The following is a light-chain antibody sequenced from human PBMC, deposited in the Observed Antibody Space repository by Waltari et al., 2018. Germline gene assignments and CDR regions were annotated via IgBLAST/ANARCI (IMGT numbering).Light chain of an antibody. V-gene: IGLV2-14*03. CDR1: SSDVGGYNY. CDR3: SSYTSSSTLV. CDR2: DVS. J-gene: IGLJ2*01. Sequence: QSALTQPASVSGSPGQSITISCTGTSSDVGGYNYVSWYQQHPGEAPKLMIYDVSNRPSVVSTRFSGSKFGTPASLTISGLQAEDEADYYCSSYTSSSTLVFGGGTKLTVL.